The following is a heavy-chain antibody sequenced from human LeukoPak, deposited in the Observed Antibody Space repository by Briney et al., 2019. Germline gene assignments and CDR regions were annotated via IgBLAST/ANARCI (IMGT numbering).Heavy chain of an antibody. Sequence: GGSLRLSCAASGFTFSSYSMNWARQAPGRGLEWVSSISSSSSYIYYADSVKGRFTISRDNAKNSLYLQMNSLRAEDTAVYYCARAPNWNDVFDYWGQGTLVTVSS. V-gene: IGHV3-21*01. D-gene: IGHD1-1*01. CDR1: GFTFSSYS. CDR3: ARAPNWNDVFDY. CDR2: ISSSSSYI. J-gene: IGHJ4*02.